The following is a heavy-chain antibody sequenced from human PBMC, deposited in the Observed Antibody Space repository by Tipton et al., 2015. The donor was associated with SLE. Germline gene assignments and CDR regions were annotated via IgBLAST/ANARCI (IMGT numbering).Heavy chain of an antibody. V-gene: IGHV3-33*01. D-gene: IGHD6-6*01. CDR3: ARGGNSSPYYYYMDV. J-gene: IGHJ6*03. Sequence: RSLRLSCAASGFTFSNYGMYWVRQAPGKGLEWVAVIWYDGSNKYYADSVKGRFTISRDNSKNTLSLQMNSLRAEDTAVYYCARGGNSSPYYYYMDVWGKGTTVTVSS. CDR1: GFTFSNYG. CDR2: IWYDGSNK.